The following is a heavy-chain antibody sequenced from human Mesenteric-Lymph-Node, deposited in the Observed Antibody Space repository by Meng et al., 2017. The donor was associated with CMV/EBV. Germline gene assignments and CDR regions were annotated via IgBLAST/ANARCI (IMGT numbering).Heavy chain of an antibody. Sequence: GGSLRLSCAASGFTVSSNYMSWVRQAPGKGLEWVSVIYSGGSTYYADSVKGRFTISRDNSKNTLYLQRNSLRAEDTAVYYCARDYWSSSGGMDVWGQGTTVTVSS. V-gene: IGHV3-53*01. CDR1: GFTVSSNY. CDR2: IYSGGST. J-gene: IGHJ6*02. CDR3: ARDYWSSSGGMDV. D-gene: IGHD6-6*01.